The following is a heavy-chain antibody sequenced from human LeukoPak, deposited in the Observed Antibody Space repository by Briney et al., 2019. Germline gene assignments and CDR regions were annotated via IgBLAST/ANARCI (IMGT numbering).Heavy chain of an antibody. D-gene: IGHD1-26*01. CDR3: AAMWELPSSFDY. V-gene: IGHV3-23*01. CDR1: GFTFSSYA. J-gene: IGHJ4*02. Sequence: PGGSLRLSCAASGFTFSSYAMSWVRQAPGKGLEWVSAISGSGGSTYYADSVKGRFTISRDNSKNTLYLQMNNLRAEDTAVYYCAAMWELPSSFDYWGQGTLVTVSS. CDR2: ISGSGGST.